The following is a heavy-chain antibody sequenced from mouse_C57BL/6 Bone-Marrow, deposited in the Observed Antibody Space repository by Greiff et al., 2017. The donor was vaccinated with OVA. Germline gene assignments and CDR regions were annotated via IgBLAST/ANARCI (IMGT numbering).Heavy chain of an antibody. Sequence: EVKVVESGGGLVQPGESLKLSCESNEYEFPSHDMSWVRKTPEKRLELVAALNSDGGSTYYPDTMERRFIISRDTTKKTLYLQMSSLRSEDTALYYCARKFPNLFAYWGQGTLVTVSA. CDR2: LNSDGGST. CDR1: EYEFPSHD. CDR3: ARKFPNLFAY. J-gene: IGHJ3*01. V-gene: IGHV5-2*01.